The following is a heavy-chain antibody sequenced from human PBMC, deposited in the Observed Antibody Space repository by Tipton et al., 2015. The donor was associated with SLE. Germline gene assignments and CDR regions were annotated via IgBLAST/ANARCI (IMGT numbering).Heavy chain of an antibody. D-gene: IGHD4-17*01. CDR1: GFTVSSNY. J-gene: IGHJ2*01. Sequence: SLRLSCAASGFTVSSNYMSWVRQAPGKGLEWVSVIYSGGSTYYADSVKCRFTIPRGNSKNTLYLQINSLRAEDTAVYYCARYGDYYWDFDLWGRGTLVTVSS. CDR2: IYSGGST. CDR3: ARYGDYYWDFDL. V-gene: IGHV3-53*01.